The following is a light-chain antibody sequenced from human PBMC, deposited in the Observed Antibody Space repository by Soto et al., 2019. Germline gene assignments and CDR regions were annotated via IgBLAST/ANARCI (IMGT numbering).Light chain of an antibody. CDR2: WAS. J-gene: IGKJ1*01. CDR1: QSVLSSSNNKNY. V-gene: IGKV4-1*01. Sequence: DIVMIQSPDSLAVSLGERATINCKSSQSVLSSSNNKNYLAWYQLKPGQPPKVLIYWASTRESGVPDRFSGSGSGTDFTLTISSLQAEDVAVYYCQQYYSSPWTFGQGTKVEIK. CDR3: QQYYSSPWT.